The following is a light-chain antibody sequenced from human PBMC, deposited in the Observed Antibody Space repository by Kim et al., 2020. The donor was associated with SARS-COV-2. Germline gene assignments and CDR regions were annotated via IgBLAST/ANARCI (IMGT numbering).Light chain of an antibody. CDR2: KAS. J-gene: IGKJ1*01. CDR3: QQYDTYQT. Sequence: DIQMTQSPSTLSASVGDRVTITCRASQSISSWLAWYQQKPGKAPKLLIYKASNLETGVPSRFSGSGYGTEFTLTISSLQPDDFATYYYQQYDTYQTFGQGTKVDIK. CDR1: QSISSW. V-gene: IGKV1-5*03.